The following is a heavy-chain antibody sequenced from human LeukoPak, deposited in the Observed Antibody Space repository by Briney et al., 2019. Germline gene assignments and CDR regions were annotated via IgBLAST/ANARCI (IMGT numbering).Heavy chain of an antibody. J-gene: IGHJ1*01. CDR3: ARIGHYYDSSGNPGPTPEYFQH. CDR1: GGSISSGSYY. CDR2: INHSGST. V-gene: IGHV4-39*07. Sequence: SQTLSLTCTVSGGSISSGSYYWSWIRQPPGKGLEWIGEINHSGSTNYNPSLKSRVTISVDTSKNQFSLKLSSVTAADTAVYYCARIGHYYDSSGNPGPTPEYFQHWGQGTLVTVSS. D-gene: IGHD3-22*01.